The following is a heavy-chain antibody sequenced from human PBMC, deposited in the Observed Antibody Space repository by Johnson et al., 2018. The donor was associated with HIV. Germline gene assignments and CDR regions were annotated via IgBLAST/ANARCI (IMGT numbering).Heavy chain of an antibody. Sequence: QVQLVESGGGVVQPGRSLRLSCAASGFTFSSYAMHWVRQAPGKGLEWVAVISYDGSNKYYADSVKGRFTISRDNSKNTLYLQMNSLRAEDTAVYYCARERPRDAFDIWGQGTMVTVSS. J-gene: IGHJ3*02. V-gene: IGHV3-30*14. CDR3: ARERPRDAFDI. CDR1: GFTFSSYA. CDR2: ISYDGSNK.